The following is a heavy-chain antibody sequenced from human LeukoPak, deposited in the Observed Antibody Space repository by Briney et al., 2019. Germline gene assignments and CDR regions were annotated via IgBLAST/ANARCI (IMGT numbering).Heavy chain of an antibody. J-gene: IGHJ4*02. V-gene: IGHV5-51*01. CDR1: GYSFSSYW. CDR2: VFPGASDT. D-gene: IGHD4-23*01. CDR3: AIMTSYGGTSYFDY. Sequence: GESLKISCKGSGYSFSSYWIAWVRQMPGKGLEWMEIVFPGASDTRYSPSFQGQVTISADKSISTAYLQWSSLKASDTAMYYCAIMTSYGGTSYFDYWGQGTLVTVSS.